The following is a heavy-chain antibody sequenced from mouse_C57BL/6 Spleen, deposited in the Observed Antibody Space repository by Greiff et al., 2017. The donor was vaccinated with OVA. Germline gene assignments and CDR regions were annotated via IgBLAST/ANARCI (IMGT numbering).Heavy chain of an antibody. CDR1: GYSITSGYY. D-gene: IGHD1-1*01. V-gene: IGHV3-6*01. J-gene: IGHJ2*01. Sequence: VQLQQSGPGLVKPSQSLSLTCSVTGYSITSGYYWSWIRQFPGNKLEWMGYISYDGSNNYNPSLKNRISITRDTSKNQFFLKLNSVTTEDTATYYCARDYGSSLDYWGQGTTLTVSS. CDR2: ISYDGSN. CDR3: ARDYGSSLDY.